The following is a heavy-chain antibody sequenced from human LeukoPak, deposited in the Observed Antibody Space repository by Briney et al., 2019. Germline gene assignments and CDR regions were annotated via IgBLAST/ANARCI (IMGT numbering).Heavy chain of an antibody. D-gene: IGHD2-15*01. Sequence: PGGSLRLSCAASGFTFSSYSMNWVRQAPGKGLEWVSYISSSSSTIYYADSVKGRFTISRDNAKNSLYLQMNSLRAEDTAVYYCAKVVVVAATPSPLLDYYYGMDVWGQGTTVTVSS. CDR2: ISSSSSTI. V-gene: IGHV3-48*04. J-gene: IGHJ6*02. CDR3: AKVVVVAATPSPLLDYYYGMDV. CDR1: GFTFSSYS.